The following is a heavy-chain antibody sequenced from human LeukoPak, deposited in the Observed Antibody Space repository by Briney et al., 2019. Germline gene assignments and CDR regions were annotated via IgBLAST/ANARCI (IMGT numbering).Heavy chain of an antibody. V-gene: IGHV4-34*01. CDR3: ASGGRIVGARIDY. J-gene: IGHJ4*02. Sequence: SETLSLTCAVYGGSFSGYYWSWIRQPPGKGLEWIGEINHSGSTNYNPSLKSRVTISVDTSKNQFSPKLSSVTAADTAVYCCASGGRIVGARIDYWGQGTLVTVSS. CDR2: INHSGST. D-gene: IGHD1-26*01. CDR1: GGSFSGYY.